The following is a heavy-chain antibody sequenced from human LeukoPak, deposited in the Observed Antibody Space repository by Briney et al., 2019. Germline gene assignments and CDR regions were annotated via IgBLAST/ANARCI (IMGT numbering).Heavy chain of an antibody. CDR2: IYYSGST. CDR1: GGSISNYY. D-gene: IGHD2-2*01. V-gene: IGHV4-59*01. CDR3: ARGGYCSSSSCYGDDAFDI. Sequence: SETLSLTCTVSGGSISNYYWSWIRQSPGEGLEWIGYIYYSGSTNYNPSLMRRVTISVDTPRNQFSLRLSSVTAADTAMYYCARGGYCSSSSCYGDDAFDIWGQGTMVTVSS. J-gene: IGHJ3*02.